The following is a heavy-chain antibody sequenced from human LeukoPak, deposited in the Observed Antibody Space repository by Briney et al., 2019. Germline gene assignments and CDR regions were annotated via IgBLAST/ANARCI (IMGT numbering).Heavy chain of an antibody. D-gene: IGHD6-19*01. CDR3: ARDQQQWLAKGYYFDY. J-gene: IGHJ4*02. V-gene: IGHV3-21*01. CDR2: ISGSSSYI. CDR1: GFTFSSYA. Sequence: PGGSLRLSCAASGFTFSSYAMSWVRQAPGKGLEWVSAISGSSSYIYYADSVKGRFTISRDNAKNSLYLQMNSLRAEDTAVYYCARDQQQWLAKGYYFDYWGQGTLVTVSS.